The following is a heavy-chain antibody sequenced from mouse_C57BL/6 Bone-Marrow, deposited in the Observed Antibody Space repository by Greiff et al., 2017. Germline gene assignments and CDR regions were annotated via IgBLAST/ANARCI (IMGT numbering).Heavy chain of an antibody. D-gene: IGHD1-1*01. CDR2: ISSGGSYT. J-gene: IGHJ1*03. CDR1: GFTFSSYG. Sequence: EVQLVESGGDLVKPGGSLKLSCAASGFTFSSYGMSWVRQTPDKRLAWVATISSGGSYTYYPDSVKGRFTISRDNAKNTLYLQMSSLKSEDTAMYYCARRGFYYGSRGYCDVWGTGTTVTVSS. V-gene: IGHV5-6*01. CDR3: ARRGFYYGSRGYCDV.